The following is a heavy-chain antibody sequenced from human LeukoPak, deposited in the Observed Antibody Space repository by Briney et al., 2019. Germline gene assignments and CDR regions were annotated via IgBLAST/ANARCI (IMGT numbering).Heavy chain of an antibody. CDR2: ISSSSSTI. CDR3: TGYSSNWDLRGSN. CDR1: GFTFSSYS. V-gene: IGHV3-48*01. J-gene: IGHJ4*02. D-gene: IGHD6-13*01. Sequence: GSLRLSCAASGFTFSSYSMNWVRQAPGKGLEWVSYISSSSSTIYYADSVKGRFTISRDNAKNSLYLQMNSLRAEDTAVYYCTGYSSNWDLRGSNWGQGTLVTVSS.